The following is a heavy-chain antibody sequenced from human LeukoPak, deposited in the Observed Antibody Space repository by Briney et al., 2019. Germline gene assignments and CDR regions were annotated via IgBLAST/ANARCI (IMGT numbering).Heavy chain of an antibody. Sequence: GESLKISCRSSGYSFPSYWIGWVRQMPGKGLEWMGIIYPGDSDTRYSPSFRGQVTISADKSISTAYLQWSSLKASDTAMYYCARHAGSGSYYSRAIDYWGQGTLVTVSS. CDR3: ARHAGSGSYYSRAIDY. V-gene: IGHV5-51*01. CDR2: IYPGDSDT. J-gene: IGHJ4*02. CDR1: GYSFPSYW. D-gene: IGHD3-10*01.